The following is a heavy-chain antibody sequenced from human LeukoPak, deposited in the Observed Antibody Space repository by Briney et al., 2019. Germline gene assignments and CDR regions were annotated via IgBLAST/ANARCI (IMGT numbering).Heavy chain of an antibody. D-gene: IGHD1-26*01. Sequence: GGSLRLSCAASGFIFDDYAMHWVRQAPGKGLEWVSGISWNSGSIGYADSVKGRFTISRDNAKNSLYLQMNSLRAEDTAVYYCARDKIVGATNFDYWGQGTLVTVSS. J-gene: IGHJ4*02. V-gene: IGHV3-9*01. CDR2: ISWNSGSI. CDR1: GFIFDDYA. CDR3: ARDKIVGATNFDY.